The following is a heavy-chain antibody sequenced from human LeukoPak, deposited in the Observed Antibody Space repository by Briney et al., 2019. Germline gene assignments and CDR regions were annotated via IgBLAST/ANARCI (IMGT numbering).Heavy chain of an antibody. D-gene: IGHD3-3*01. J-gene: IGHJ6*03. CDR1: GGSISSYY. CDR3: ARDGSGITIFGVVTRLHYYYMDV. CDR2: IYTSCRT. Sequence: PSETLSLTCTVSGGSISSYYWSWIRQPAGKGLEWIGRIYTSCRTNYNPSLKSRVTMSVDTSKNQFSLKLSSVTAADTAVYYCARDGSGITIFGVVTRLHYYYMDVWGKGTTVTVSS. V-gene: IGHV4-4*07.